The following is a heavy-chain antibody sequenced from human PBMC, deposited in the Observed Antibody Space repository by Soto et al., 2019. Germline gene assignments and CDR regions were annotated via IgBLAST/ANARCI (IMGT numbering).Heavy chain of an antibody. Sequence: GESLKISCVGSGFSFSRYTVGWVRQMPGKGLEWMGIIYPGDSDTRYSPSFQGQVTISADKSISTAYLQWSSLKASDTAMYYCARLMITSYGMDVWGQGTTVTVSS. CDR2: IYPGDSDT. V-gene: IGHV5-51*01. CDR3: ARLMITSYGMDV. J-gene: IGHJ6*02. CDR1: GFSFSRYT. D-gene: IGHD3-16*01.